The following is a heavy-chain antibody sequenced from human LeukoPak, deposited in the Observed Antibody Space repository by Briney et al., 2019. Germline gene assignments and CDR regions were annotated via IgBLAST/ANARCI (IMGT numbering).Heavy chain of an antibody. D-gene: IGHD6-19*01. V-gene: IGHV4-59*08. CDR3: VRRDTGWNYFDY. CDR1: GGSINSHY. CDR2: IYYTGKI. Sequence: SETLSLTCAVSGGSINSHYWGWIRQPPGKGLQWIGDIYYTGKINYNPSLKSRVTITLDTSKDHLSLNLTSVLAANTAIYYCVRRDTGWNYFDYWGQGILVTVSS. J-gene: IGHJ4*02.